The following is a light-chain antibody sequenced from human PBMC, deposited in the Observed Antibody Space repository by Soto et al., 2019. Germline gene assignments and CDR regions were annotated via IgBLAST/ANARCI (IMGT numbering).Light chain of an antibody. V-gene: IGKV1-39*01. J-gene: IGKJ1*01. CDR2: GAS. CDR1: QNIRRY. CDR3: QHTYSIPHT. Sequence: DIQVTQSPSSLSASIGDRVTITCRASQNIRRYLNWYQHKTGKAPKVLIYGASSLQSGVPSRFSGSGSGADFTLTIPSLQPEDFATYYCQHTYSIPHTFGQGTKVEIK.